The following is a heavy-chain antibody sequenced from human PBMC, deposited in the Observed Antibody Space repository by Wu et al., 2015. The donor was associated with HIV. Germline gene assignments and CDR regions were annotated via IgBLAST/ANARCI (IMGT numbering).Heavy chain of an antibody. CDR1: GYSFSDFH. J-gene: IGHJ4*02. CDR2: INHNGGGA. D-gene: IGHD2/OR15-2a*01. CDR3: LTAIIGVVY. Sequence: QVQLVQSGAEMKKPGASVKVSCKASGYSFSDFHLHWVRQAPGQGLEWMGWINHNGGGATYAQKFLGRAAMTRDTSISTAFLELSGLRLDDTANYFCLTAIIGVVYWGQGTVVTVSS. V-gene: IGHV1-2*02.